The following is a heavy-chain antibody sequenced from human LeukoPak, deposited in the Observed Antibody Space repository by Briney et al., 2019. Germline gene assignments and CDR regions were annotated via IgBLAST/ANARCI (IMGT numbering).Heavy chain of an antibody. CDR3: ARSIRTYCSGGSCYWGGYYFDY. CDR1: GFTFSSYW. CDR2: IKQDGSEK. J-gene: IGHJ4*02. V-gene: IGHV3-7*01. Sequence: GGSLRLSCAASGFTFSSYWMSWVRQAPGKGLEWVANIKQDGSEKYYVDSVEGRFTISRDNAKNSLYLQMNSLRAEDTAAYYCARSIRTYCSGGSCYWGGYYFDYWGQGTLVTVSS. D-gene: IGHD2-15*01.